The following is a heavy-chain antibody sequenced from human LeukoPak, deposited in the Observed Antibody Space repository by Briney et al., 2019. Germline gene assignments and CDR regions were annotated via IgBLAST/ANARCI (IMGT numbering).Heavy chain of an antibody. D-gene: IGHD6-6*01. CDR1: GGSISSSSYY. CDR3: ARETAELGRSFDY. CDR2: IYYSGST. Sequence: PSETLSLTCTVSGGSISSSSYYWGWIRQPPGKGLEWIGYIYYSGSTYYNPSLKSRVTISVDTSKNQFSLKLSSVTAADTAVYYCARETAELGRSFDYWGQGAQVTVSS. V-gene: IGHV4-39*07. J-gene: IGHJ4*02.